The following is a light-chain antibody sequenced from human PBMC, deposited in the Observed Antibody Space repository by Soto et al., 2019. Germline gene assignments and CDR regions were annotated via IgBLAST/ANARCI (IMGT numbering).Light chain of an antibody. J-gene: IGLJ1*01. V-gene: IGLV2-14*01. Sequence: QSVLTQPASVSGSPGQSITISCTGTSSDVGGYNYVSWYQQHPGKAPKLMIYDVSNRPSGVSNRFSGSKSGNTASLTISGLQADDEADYYCSSYTSSSTYVFGTATKLTVL. CDR2: DVS. CDR3: SSYTSSSTYV. CDR1: SSDVGGYNY.